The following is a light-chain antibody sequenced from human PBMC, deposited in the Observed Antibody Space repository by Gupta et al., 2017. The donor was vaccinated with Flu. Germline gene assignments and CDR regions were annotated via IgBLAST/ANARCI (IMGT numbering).Light chain of an antibody. J-gene: IGLJ3*02. CDR2: SNN. Sequence: QSVLTQPPSASGAPGQTVTISCSGSNSNVGTKTVNWSQHLPGTAPRLLIYSNNQRPSGVPARFSGSRSGTSASLAINGLQAEDEGDYYCATWGNSRTTEEFGGGTKLTVL. CDR3: ATWGNSRTTEE. V-gene: IGLV1-44*01. CDR1: NSNVGTKT.